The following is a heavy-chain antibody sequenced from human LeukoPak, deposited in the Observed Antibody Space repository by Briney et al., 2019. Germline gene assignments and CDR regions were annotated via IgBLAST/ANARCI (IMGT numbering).Heavy chain of an antibody. J-gene: IGHJ3*02. CDR3: ARDLDMITFGGVYDAFDI. V-gene: IGHV1-18*01. CDR1: GYTFTRNG. Sequence: ASVKVSCKASGYTFTRNGISWVRQAPGQGLEWMGWISAYNGNTNYAQKLQGRVTMTTDTSTSTAYMELRSLRSDDTAVYYCARDLDMITFGGVYDAFDIWGQGTMVTVSS. D-gene: IGHD3-16*01. CDR2: ISAYNGNT.